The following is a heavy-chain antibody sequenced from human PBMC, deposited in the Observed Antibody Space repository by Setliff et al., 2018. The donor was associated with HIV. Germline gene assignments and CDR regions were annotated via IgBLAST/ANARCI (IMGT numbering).Heavy chain of an antibody. V-gene: IGHV3-64*02. CDR1: GFTFSSYA. Sequence: GESLKISCAASGFTFSSYAMHWVRQAPGKGLEYVSAISSNGGSTYYADSVKGRFTISRDNSKNTLYLQMGSLRAEDMAVYYCARDHSIGGPIAAAGTGGAFDIWGQGTMVTVSS. J-gene: IGHJ3*02. CDR2: ISSNGGST. CDR3: ARDHSIGGPIAAAGTGGAFDI. D-gene: IGHD6-13*01.